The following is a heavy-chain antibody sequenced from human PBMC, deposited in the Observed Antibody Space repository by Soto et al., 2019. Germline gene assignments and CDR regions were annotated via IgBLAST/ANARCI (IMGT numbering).Heavy chain of an antibody. CDR2: IVPMLGTP. D-gene: IGHD1-26*01. J-gene: IGHJ6*01. Sequence: QVQLVQSGAEVKEPGSSVRVSCKASGGTFDNFIMNWVRQTPGQGLEWMGGIVPMLGTPTYAEKFKGRVTISATGSTRTMYMEVTSLRSEDTAIYYCARNGTYSSSLSKYSGMDVWEQGTTVTVSS. V-gene: IGHV1-69*01. CDR1: GGTFDNFI. CDR3: ARNGTYSSSLSKYSGMDV.